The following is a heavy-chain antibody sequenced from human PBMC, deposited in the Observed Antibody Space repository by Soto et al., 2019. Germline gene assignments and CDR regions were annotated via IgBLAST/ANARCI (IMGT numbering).Heavy chain of an antibody. V-gene: IGHV4-31*03. CDR3: AGSYDSSGYPRASFDY. CDR1: GGSISSGGYY. Sequence: QVQLQESGPGLVKPSQTLSLTCTVSGGSISSGGYYWSWIRQHPGKGLEWIGYIYYSGSTYYNPSLKSRVTISVDTSKNQFSLKLSSVTAADTAVYYCAGSYDSSGYPRASFDYWGQGTLVTVSS. D-gene: IGHD3-22*01. J-gene: IGHJ4*02. CDR2: IYYSGST.